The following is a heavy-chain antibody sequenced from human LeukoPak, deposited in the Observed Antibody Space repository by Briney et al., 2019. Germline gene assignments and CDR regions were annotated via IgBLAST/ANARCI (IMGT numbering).Heavy chain of an antibody. CDR2: IYTSGST. D-gene: IGHD5-12*01. J-gene: IGHJ6*02. CDR1: GGSISSGSYY. V-gene: IGHV4-61*02. CDR3: ARDRPDSGYDTRYYYGMDV. Sequence: SQTLSLTCTVSGGSISSGSYYWSWIRQPAGRGLEWIGRIYTSGSTNYNPSLKSRVTISIDTSKNQFSLKLSSVTAADTAVYYCARDRPDSGYDTRYYYGMDVWGQGTTVTVSS.